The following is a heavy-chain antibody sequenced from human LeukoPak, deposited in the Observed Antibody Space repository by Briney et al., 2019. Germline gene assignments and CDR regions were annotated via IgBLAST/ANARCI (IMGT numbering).Heavy chain of an antibody. V-gene: IGHV3-7*01. Sequence: AGGSLRLSCAVSGLSFSSYWMTWVRQAPGKGLEWVANIKEDGSAKSYVDSVKGRFTITRDNAKNCLYLEMNSLRGEDTAVYYCARDYDYFSGHNLDAYDIWGQGTTVIVSS. CDR3: ARDYDYFSGHNLDAYDI. J-gene: IGHJ3*02. CDR1: GLSFSSYW. D-gene: IGHD2-15*01. CDR2: IKEDGSAK.